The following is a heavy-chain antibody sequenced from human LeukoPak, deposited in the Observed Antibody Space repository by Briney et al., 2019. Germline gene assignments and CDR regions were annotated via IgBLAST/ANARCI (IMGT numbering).Heavy chain of an antibody. J-gene: IGHJ4*02. CDR2: IYIDGTT. CDR3: ARGPRYSFY. CDR1: GFIVSHNY. V-gene: IGHV3-53*01. D-gene: IGHD6-13*01. Sequence: GGSLRLSCAAAGFIVSHNYMTWVRQAPGKGLEWISVIYIDGTTYYADSVKGRFTISRDQANNTLYLQMYTLRDEDTAVYYCARGPRYSFYWGQGTLVSVSS.